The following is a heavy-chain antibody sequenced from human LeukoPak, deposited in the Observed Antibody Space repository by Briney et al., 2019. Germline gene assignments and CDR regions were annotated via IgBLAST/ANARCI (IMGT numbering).Heavy chain of an antibody. D-gene: IGHD3-10*01. J-gene: IGHJ4*02. CDR2: IYHGGAA. Sequence: SETLSLTCTVSGGSISSGGFYWSRIRQPLWQGLEWIGYIYHGGAAYYNPSLKSRLRMSVDTSENRFSLHLNSVTAADTAVYYCARDGDYQASGSVFFDFWGQGILVTVSS. V-gene: IGHV4-31*03. CDR3: ARDGDYQASGSVFFDF. CDR1: GGSISSGGFY.